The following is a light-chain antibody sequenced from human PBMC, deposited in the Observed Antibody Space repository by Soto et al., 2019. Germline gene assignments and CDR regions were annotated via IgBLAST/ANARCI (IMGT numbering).Light chain of an antibody. Sequence: QSALTQPASVSGSPGQSITISCTGTSGDVGTYNLVSWYQLHPGKAPKVMIYEVTERPSGVSNRFSGSKSGNTASLTISGLQAEDEADYYCCSYAGSSNVVFGGGTQLTVL. CDR3: CSYAGSSNVV. CDR1: SGDVGTYNL. CDR2: EVT. J-gene: IGLJ2*01. V-gene: IGLV2-23*02.